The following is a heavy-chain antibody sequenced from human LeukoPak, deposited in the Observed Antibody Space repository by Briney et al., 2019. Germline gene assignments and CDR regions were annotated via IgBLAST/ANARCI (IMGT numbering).Heavy chain of an antibody. CDR2: ISSSSSTI. CDR1: GFTFSSYS. J-gene: IGHJ4*02. Sequence: GGSLRLSCAASGFTFSSYSMNWVRQAPGKGLEWVSYISSSSSTIYYADSVKGRFTISRDSARNSLYLQMNNLRAEDTAVYYCTREGSSSWSRRGRFDYWGQGTLVSVSS. V-gene: IGHV3-48*04. CDR3: TREGSSSWSRRGRFDY. D-gene: IGHD6-13*01.